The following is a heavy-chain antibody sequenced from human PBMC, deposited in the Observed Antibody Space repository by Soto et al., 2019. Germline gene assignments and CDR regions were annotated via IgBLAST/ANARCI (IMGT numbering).Heavy chain of an antibody. V-gene: IGHV3-53*01. CDR2: IYSGGDT. CDR3: ARSVLRRGGFDY. CDR1: GFSVSSHY. J-gene: IGHJ4*02. D-gene: IGHD3-16*01. Sequence: EVKLVESGGGLIQPGESLRLSCAASGFSVSSHYMSWVRLPPGKGLEWVSLIYSGGDTYYADSVKGRFTISRDDSKNIVYLQMNSMRAEDTAVYYSARSVLRRGGFDYWGQGTLVTVTS.